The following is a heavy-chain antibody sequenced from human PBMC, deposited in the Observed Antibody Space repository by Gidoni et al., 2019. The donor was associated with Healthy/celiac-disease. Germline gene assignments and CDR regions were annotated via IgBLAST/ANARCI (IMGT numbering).Heavy chain of an antibody. V-gene: IGHV4-31*03. Sequence: QVQLQESGPGLVKPSQTLSLTCTVSGGSISSGGYYWSWIRQHPGKGLEWIGYIYYSGSTYYNPSLKSRVTISVDTSKNQFSLKLSSVTAADTAVYYCARVCSSTSCYDYMDVWGKGTTVTVSS. CDR3: ARVCSSTSCYDYMDV. J-gene: IGHJ6*03. CDR1: GGSISSGGYY. CDR2: IYYSGST. D-gene: IGHD2-2*01.